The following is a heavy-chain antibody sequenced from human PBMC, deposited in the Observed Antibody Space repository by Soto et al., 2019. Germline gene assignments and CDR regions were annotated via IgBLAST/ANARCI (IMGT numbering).Heavy chain of an antibody. Sequence: GESLKISCAASGFTFSSYAMSWVRQAPGKGLEWVSAISGSGGSTYYADSVKGRFTISRDNSKNTLYLQMNSLRAEDTAVYYCAKDHGNSPYYYYYMDVWGKGTTVTVSS. CDR1: GFTFSSYA. V-gene: IGHV3-23*01. CDR2: ISGSGGST. J-gene: IGHJ6*03. CDR3: AKDHGNSPYYYYYMDV. D-gene: IGHD4-17*01.